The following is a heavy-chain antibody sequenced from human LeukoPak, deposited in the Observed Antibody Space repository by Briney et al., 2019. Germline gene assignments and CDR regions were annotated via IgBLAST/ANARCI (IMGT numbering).Heavy chain of an antibody. V-gene: IGHV4-34*01. CDR1: GGSFSGYY. CDR2: INHSGST. CDR3: AKDGVAGDWFDP. J-gene: IGHJ5*02. Sequence: SETLSLTCAVYGGSFSGYYWSWIRQPPGKGLEWIGEINHSGSTNYNPSLKSRVTISVDTSKNQFSLKLSSVTAEDTAVYYCAKDGVAGDWFDPWGQGTLVTVSS. D-gene: IGHD6-19*01.